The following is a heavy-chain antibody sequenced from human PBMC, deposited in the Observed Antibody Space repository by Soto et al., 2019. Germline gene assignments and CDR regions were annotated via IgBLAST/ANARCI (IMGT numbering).Heavy chain of an antibody. CDR1: GGSISSSSYY. D-gene: IGHD6-19*01. CDR3: ARRPTRSGWYLWFDP. Sequence: SETLSLTCTVSGGSISSSSYYWGWIRQPPGKGLEWIGSIYYSGSTYYNPSLKSRVTISVDTSKNQFSLKLSSVTAADTAVYYCARRPTRSGWYLWFDPWGQGTLVTVSS. V-gene: IGHV4-39*01. J-gene: IGHJ5*02. CDR2: IYYSGST.